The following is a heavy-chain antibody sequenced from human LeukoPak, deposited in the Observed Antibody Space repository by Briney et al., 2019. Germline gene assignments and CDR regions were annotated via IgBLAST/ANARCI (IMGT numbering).Heavy chain of an antibody. CDR3: AGTAFGAFDI. CDR1: GGSISSYY. V-gene: IGHV4-59*01. Sequence: SETLSLTCTVSGGSISSYYWSWIRQPPGKGLEWIGYIYCSGSTNYNPSLKSRVTISVDTSKNQFSLKLSSVTAADTAVYYCAGTAFGAFDIWGQGTMVTVTS. D-gene: IGHD5-18*01. CDR2: IYCSGST. J-gene: IGHJ3*02.